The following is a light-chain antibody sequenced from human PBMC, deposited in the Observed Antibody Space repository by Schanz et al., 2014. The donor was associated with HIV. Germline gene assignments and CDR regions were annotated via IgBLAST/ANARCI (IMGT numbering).Light chain of an antibody. V-gene: IGLV1-51*01. J-gene: IGLJ2*01. CDR3: ATWDSTLSAVV. CDR1: TSNIGNNY. Sequence: QSVLTQPPSVSAAPGQKVTISCSGSTSNIGNNYVSWYQQLPGTAPKLLIYDNYKRPSEIPDRFSGSKTGTSATLAITGLQTEDEADYYCATWDSTLSAVVFGGGTQLTVL. CDR2: DNY.